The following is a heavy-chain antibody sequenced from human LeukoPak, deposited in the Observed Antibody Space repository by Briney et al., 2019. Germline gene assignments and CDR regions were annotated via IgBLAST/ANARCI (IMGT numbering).Heavy chain of an antibody. CDR3: AKDNDMFNVGYYYAMDV. V-gene: IGHV3-30*02. CDR1: GFTFSSYG. Sequence: GGSLRLSCAVSGFTFSSYGMHWVRQAPGKGLEWVAFIRYGETNKYYEDSVKGRFTVSRDISKNTLYLQMNSLRAEDTAVYYCAKDNDMFNVGYYYAMDVWGQGTTVTVSS. D-gene: IGHD3-9*01. J-gene: IGHJ6*02. CDR2: IRYGETNK.